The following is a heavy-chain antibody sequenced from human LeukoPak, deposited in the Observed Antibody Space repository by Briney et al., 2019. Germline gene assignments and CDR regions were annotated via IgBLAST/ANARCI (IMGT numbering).Heavy chain of an antibody. J-gene: IGHJ4*02. V-gene: IGHV3-23*01. CDR1: GFTFRSYG. CDR3: ARRAGAYSHPYDY. CDR2: ISGSGDRT. D-gene: IGHD4/OR15-4a*01. Sequence: GGTLRLSCAASGFTFRSYGMGWVRQAPGKGLEWVSAISGSGDRTYYADSVKGRFTISRDNSKNTLYLQMNSLRAEDTAVYYCARRAGAYSHPYDYWGQGTLVTVSS.